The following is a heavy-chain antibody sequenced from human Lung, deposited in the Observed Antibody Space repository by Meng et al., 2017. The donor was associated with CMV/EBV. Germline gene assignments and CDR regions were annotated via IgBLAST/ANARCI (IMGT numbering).Heavy chain of an antibody. CDR3: LRRSGGSV. CDR1: GDSITNHNL. J-gene: IGHJ1*01. V-gene: IGHV4-4*02. Sequence: QVQLGEPGPALVNPSETLSLTCAVSGDSITNHNLWASVRQPPGKGLEWIGEIPHRGSSAYNPSLKSRVSMSIDKSKNQFSLKLTSVTAADTAVYHCLRRSGGSVWGQGTLVTVSS. CDR2: IPHRGSS. D-gene: IGHD3-10*01.